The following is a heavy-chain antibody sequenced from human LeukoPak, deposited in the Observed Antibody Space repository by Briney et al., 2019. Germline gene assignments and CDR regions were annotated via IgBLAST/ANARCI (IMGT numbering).Heavy chain of an antibody. V-gene: IGHV3-11*04. CDR2: ISSSGSTI. CDR3: ARDTAVEPYNWFDP. CDR1: GFTFSDYY. J-gene: IGHJ5*02. Sequence: GGSLRLSCAASGFTFSDYYMSWIRQAPGKGLEWVSYISSSGSTIYYADSVKGRFTISRDNAKNSLYLQMNSLRAEDTAVYYCARDTAVEPYNWFDPWGQGTLVTVSS. D-gene: IGHD1-14*01.